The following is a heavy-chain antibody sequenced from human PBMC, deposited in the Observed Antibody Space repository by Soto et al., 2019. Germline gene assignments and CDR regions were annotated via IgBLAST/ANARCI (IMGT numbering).Heavy chain of an antibody. CDR2: ISYDGSNK. J-gene: IGHJ4*02. Sequence: GGSLRLSCAASGFTFSSYGMHWVRQAPGKGLEWVAVISYDGSNKYYADSVKGRFTISRDNSKNTLYLQMNSLRAEDTAVYYCAKEARGSYGLFDYWGQGTLVTVSS. CDR1: GFTFSSYG. D-gene: IGHD1-26*01. CDR3: AKEARGSYGLFDY. V-gene: IGHV3-30*18.